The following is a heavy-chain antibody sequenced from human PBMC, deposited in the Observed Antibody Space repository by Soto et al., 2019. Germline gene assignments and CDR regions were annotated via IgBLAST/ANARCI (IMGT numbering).Heavy chain of an antibody. CDR3: TCIFSGGYGYGFYYYGMDV. CDR1: GGSICSTIYY. J-gene: IGHJ6*02. CDR2: IYYSGST. Sequence: SECLSLACTVSGGSICSTIYYWGWIRQPPGKGLEWIGSIYYSGSTYYNPSLKSRVTISVDTSKSQFSLKLSSVTAADTAVYYCTCIFSGGYGYGFYYYGMDVWGQGTTVT. V-gene: IGHV4-39*01. D-gene: IGHD5-18*01.